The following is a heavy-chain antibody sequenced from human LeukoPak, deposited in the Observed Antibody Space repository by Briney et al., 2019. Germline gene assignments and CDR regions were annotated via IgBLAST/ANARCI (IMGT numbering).Heavy chain of an antibody. Sequence: GGSLRLSCAASGLTFSSYAMSWVRQAPGNGLEWVSGVSGSGGTTYYADSVKGRFTISRDNSKNTLYLQMNSLRAEDTAVYYCARNGSFTMVRGRLRYYYMDVWGKGTTVTISS. CDR2: VSGSGGTT. D-gene: IGHD3-10*01. CDR1: GLTFSSYA. CDR3: ARNGSFTMVRGRLRYYYMDV. J-gene: IGHJ6*03. V-gene: IGHV3-23*01.